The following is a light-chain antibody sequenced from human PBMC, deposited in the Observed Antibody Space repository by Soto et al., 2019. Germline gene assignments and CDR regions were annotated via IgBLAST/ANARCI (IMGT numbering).Light chain of an antibody. Sequence: NFMLTQPHSVSESPGKTVIISCTRSSGSIASNDVQWYQQRPGSSPTTVIYEDNQRPSGVPDRFSGSIDSSSNSASLTISGLETEDEADYFCQSYDATNPVFGGGTKLTVL. V-gene: IGLV6-57*01. CDR3: QSYDATNPV. CDR2: EDN. CDR1: SGSIASND. J-gene: IGLJ3*02.